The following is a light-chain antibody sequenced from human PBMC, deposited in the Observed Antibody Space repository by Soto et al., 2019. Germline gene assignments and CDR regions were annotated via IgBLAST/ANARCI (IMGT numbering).Light chain of an antibody. CDR1: SSDVGGYNF. CDR3: CSYTSSSTHV. J-gene: IGLJ1*01. CDR2: DVN. V-gene: IGLV2-14*03. Sequence: ALTQPASVSGSPGQSITISCTGTSSDVGGYNFVSWYQQHPGKVPKLMIFDVNRRPSGVSDRFSGSKSGNTASLTISGLHAEDEGDYYRCSYTSSSTHVFGSGTKVTVL.